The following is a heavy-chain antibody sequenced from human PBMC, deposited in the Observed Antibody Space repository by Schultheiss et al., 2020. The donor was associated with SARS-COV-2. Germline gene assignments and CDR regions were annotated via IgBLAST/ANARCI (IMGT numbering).Heavy chain of an antibody. D-gene: IGHD5-24*01. V-gene: IGHV4-59*01. J-gene: IGHJ6*02. CDR1: GDSISSYY. Sequence: SQTLSLTCTVSGDSISSYYWSWVRQPPGKGLEWIGYVYFSGSTNYNPSLKSRVTMSVDKSKNQFSLKLSSVTAADTAVYYCARGTRGDGYHLNYYYYGMDVWGQGTTVTVSS. CDR3: ARGTRGDGYHLNYYYYGMDV. CDR2: VYFSGST.